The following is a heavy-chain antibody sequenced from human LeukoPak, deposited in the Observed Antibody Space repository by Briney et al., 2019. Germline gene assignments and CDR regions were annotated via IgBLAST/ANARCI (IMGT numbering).Heavy chain of an antibody. CDR2: IYYSGST. Sequence: SETLSLTCTVSGGSISSYYWSWIRQPPGKGLEWIGYIYYSGSTNYNPSLKSRVTISVDTSKNQFSLKLSSVTAADTAVYYCARDPNTNWFDPWGQGILVTVSS. CDR1: GGSISSYY. J-gene: IGHJ5*02. CDR3: ARDPNTNWFDP. V-gene: IGHV4-59*01.